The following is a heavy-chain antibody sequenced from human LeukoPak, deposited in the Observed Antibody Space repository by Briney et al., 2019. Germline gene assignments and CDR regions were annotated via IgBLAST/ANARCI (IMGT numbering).Heavy chain of an antibody. CDR1: GGSISSYY. D-gene: IGHD3-3*01. Sequence: PSETLSLTCTVSGGSISSYYWSWIRQPPGKGLEWIGYIYYSGSTNYNPSLKSRVTISVDTSKNQFSLKLSSVTAADTAVYYCARLYDFWSGYYFDYWGQGTLVTGSS. J-gene: IGHJ4*02. CDR3: ARLYDFWSGYYFDY. V-gene: IGHV4-59*01. CDR2: IYYSGST.